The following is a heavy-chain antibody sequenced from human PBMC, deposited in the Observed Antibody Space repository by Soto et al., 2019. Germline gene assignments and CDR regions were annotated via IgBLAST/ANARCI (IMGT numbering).Heavy chain of an antibody. CDR1: GYTFTSYA. CDR2: INAGNGNT. D-gene: IGHD3-22*01. V-gene: IGHV1-3*01. CDR3: ARAYYYDSSGYPPDY. J-gene: IGHJ4*02. Sequence: ASGKVCCKASGYTFTSYAMHWVRQAPGQRLEWMGWINAGNGNTKYSQKFQGRVTITRDTSASTAYMELSSLRSEDTAVYYCARAYYYDSSGYPPDYWGQGTLVTVSS.